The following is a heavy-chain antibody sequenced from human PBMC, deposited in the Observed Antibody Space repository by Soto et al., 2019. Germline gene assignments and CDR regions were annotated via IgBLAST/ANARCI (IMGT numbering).Heavy chain of an antibody. D-gene: IGHD3-3*01. V-gene: IGHV3-23*01. CDR2: ISGSGGST. J-gene: IGHJ4*02. CDR3: AKDLDTYYDVLSGYYTGIVLDY. CDR1: GFTFSSYA. Sequence: HPGGSLRLSCAASGFTFSSYAMSWVRQAPGKGLEWVSAISGSGGSTYYADSVKGRFTISRDNSKNTLYLQMNSLRAEDTAVYYCAKDLDTYYDVLSGYYTGIVLDYWGQGTLVTVSS.